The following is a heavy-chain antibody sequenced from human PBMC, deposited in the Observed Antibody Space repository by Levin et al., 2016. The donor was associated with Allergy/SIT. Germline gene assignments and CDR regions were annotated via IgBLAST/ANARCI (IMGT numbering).Heavy chain of an antibody. CDR2: IKSKTDGGTT. D-gene: IGHD6-13*01. Sequence: GESLKISCAASGFTFSSYAMSWVRQAPGKGLEWVGRIKSKTDGGTTDYAAPVKGRFTTSRDDSKNTLYLQMNSLKTEDTAVYYCTFRSSSWYGFDYWGQGTLVTVSS. CDR3: TFRSSSWYGFDY. CDR1: GFTFSSYA. J-gene: IGHJ4*02. V-gene: IGHV3-15*01.